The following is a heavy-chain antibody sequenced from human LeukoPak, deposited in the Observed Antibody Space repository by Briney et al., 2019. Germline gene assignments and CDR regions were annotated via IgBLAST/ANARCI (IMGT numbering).Heavy chain of an antibody. J-gene: IGHJ6*02. CDR2: IYIGGST. V-gene: IGHV3-66*01. D-gene: IGHD3-9*01. Sequence: GGSLRLSCAASGFTVSSNYMSWVRQAPGKGLEWVSVIYIGGSTYYADSVKGRFTISRDNSKNTLYLQMNSLRAEDTAVYYCAREVDSPLRYFDWLLYEDTYYYGMDVWGQGTTVTVSS. CDR1: GFTVSSNY. CDR3: AREVDSPLRYFDWLLYEDTYYYGMDV.